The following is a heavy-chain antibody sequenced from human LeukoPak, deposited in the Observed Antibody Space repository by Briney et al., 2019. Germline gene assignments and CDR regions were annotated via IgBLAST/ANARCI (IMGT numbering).Heavy chain of an antibody. Sequence: GRSLRLSCAASGFTFSSYGMHWVRQAPGKGPEWVAVISYDGSNKYYADSVKGRFTISRDNSKSTLYLQMNSLRAEDTAVYYCAKEQSYDYGDYQDAFDIWGQGTMVTVSS. J-gene: IGHJ3*02. V-gene: IGHV3-30*18. D-gene: IGHD4-17*01. CDR3: AKEQSYDYGDYQDAFDI. CDR1: GFTFSSYG. CDR2: ISYDGSNK.